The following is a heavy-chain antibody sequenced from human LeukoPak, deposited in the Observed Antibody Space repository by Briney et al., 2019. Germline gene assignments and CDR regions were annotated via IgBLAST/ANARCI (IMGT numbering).Heavy chain of an antibody. CDR2: IRYDGSNK. CDR3: AKESVRMVRGVIITMTPPDY. CDR1: GFTFSSYG. J-gene: IGHJ4*02. V-gene: IGHV3-30*02. Sequence: PGGSLRLSCAASGFTFSSYGMHWVRQAPGKGLEWVAFIRYDGSNKYYADSVKGRFTISRDNSKNTLYLQMNSLRAEDTAVYYCAKESVRMVRGVIITMTPPDYWGQGTLVTVSS. D-gene: IGHD3-10*01.